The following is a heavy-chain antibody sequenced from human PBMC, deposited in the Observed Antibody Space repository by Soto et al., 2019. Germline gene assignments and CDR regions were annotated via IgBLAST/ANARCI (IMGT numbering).Heavy chain of an antibody. J-gene: IGHJ3*02. V-gene: IGHV4-34*01. CDR3: ARDDYDYVWGSYRFSGSDAFDI. D-gene: IGHD3-16*02. CDR1: GGSFSGYY. Sequence: SETLSLTCALDGGSFSGYYWSWIRQPPGEELEWIGEINHSGSTNYNPSLKSRVTISVDTSKNQFSLKLSSVTAADTAVYYCARDDYDYVWGSYRFSGSDAFDIWGQGTMVTVSS. CDR2: INHSGST.